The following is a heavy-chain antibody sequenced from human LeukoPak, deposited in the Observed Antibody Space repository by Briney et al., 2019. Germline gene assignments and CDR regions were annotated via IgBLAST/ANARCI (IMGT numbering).Heavy chain of an antibody. D-gene: IGHD4-17*01. V-gene: IGHV3-66*01. Sequence: GGSLRLSCAASGFTVSTNYMSWVRQAPGKGLEWVSLIYSGGGTYYADSVKGRFTISRDNSRDTLSLQMNSLRADDTAVNYCARGFRSVTTWGYFDYWGQGALVTVSS. CDR3: ARGFRSVTTWGYFDY. CDR1: GFTVSTNY. J-gene: IGHJ4*02. CDR2: IYSGGGT.